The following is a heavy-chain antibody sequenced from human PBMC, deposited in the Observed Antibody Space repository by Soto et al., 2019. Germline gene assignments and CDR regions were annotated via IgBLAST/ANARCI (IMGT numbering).Heavy chain of an antibody. CDR3: ARREAYNTGIVGASTFDY. CDR2: IYYSGST. Sequence: SETLSLTCTVSGGSISSSSYYWGWIRQPPGKGLEWIGSIYYSGSTYYNPSLKSRVTISVDTSKNQFSLKLSSVTAADTAVYYCARREAYNTGIVGASTFDYWGQGTLVTVSS. J-gene: IGHJ4*02. D-gene: IGHD1-26*01. V-gene: IGHV4-39*01. CDR1: GGSISSSSYY.